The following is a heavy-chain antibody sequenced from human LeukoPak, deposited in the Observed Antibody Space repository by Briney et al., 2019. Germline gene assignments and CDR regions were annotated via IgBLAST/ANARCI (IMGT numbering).Heavy chain of an antibody. Sequence: RASVKVSCKVSGYTLTELSMHWVRQAPGKGLEWMGGFDPEDGETIYAQKFQGRVTMTEDTSTDTAYMELSSLRSEDTAVYYCARFEWELLHYAFDIWGQGTMVTVSS. V-gene: IGHV1-24*01. CDR3: ARFEWELLHYAFDI. CDR2: FDPEDGET. J-gene: IGHJ3*02. CDR1: GYTLTELS. D-gene: IGHD1-26*01.